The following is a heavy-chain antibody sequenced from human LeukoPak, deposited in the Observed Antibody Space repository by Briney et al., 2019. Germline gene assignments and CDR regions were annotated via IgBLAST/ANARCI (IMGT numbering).Heavy chain of an antibody. J-gene: IGHJ4*02. CDR3: ARLAERYSYGYFDY. Sequence: GESLQISCQGSGYIITSYWIGWVRQLPGKGLEWMGIIYPGDSDTRYSPSFQGQVTISADKSISTAYLQWSSLKASDTAMYYCARLAERYSYGYFDYWGQGTLVTVSS. D-gene: IGHD5-18*01. V-gene: IGHV5-51*01. CDR1: GYIITSYW. CDR2: IYPGDSDT.